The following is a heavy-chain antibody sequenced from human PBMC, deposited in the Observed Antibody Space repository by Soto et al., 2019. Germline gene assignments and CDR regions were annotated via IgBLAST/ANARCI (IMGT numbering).Heavy chain of an antibody. CDR2: TSGSGGST. CDR3: AREYRGAWYYFDY. Sequence: GGSLRLSCAASGFTFSSYAMSWVRQAPGKGLEWVSATSGSGGSTYYADSVKGRFTISRDNSKNTLYLQMNSLRAEDTAVYYCAREYRGAWYYFDYWGQGTLVTVSS. D-gene: IGHD6-19*01. V-gene: IGHV3-23*01. CDR1: GFTFSSYA. J-gene: IGHJ4*02.